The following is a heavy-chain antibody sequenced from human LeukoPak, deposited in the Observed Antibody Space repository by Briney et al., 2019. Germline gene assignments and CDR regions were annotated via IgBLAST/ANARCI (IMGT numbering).Heavy chain of an antibody. Sequence: SVKVSCKASGGTFSSYAISWVRQAPGQGLEWMGGIIPIFGTANYAQKFQGRVTITADKSTSTAYMELSSLRSEDTAVYYCARDLDYSNYGPGLYYYMDVWGKGTTVTVSS. J-gene: IGHJ6*03. CDR1: GGTFSSYA. D-gene: IGHD4-11*01. CDR2: IIPIFGTA. V-gene: IGHV1-69*06. CDR3: ARDLDYSNYGPGLYYYMDV.